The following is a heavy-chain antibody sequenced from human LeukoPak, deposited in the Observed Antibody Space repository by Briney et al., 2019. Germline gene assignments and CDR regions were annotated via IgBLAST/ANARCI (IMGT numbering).Heavy chain of an antibody. CDR3: AREKDLDINEVVAATYYFDY. Sequence: PGRSLRLSCAASGFTFSSYWMSWVRQAPGKGLEWVANIKQDGSEKYYVDSVKGRFTISRDNAKNSLYLQMNSLRAEDTAVYYCAREKDLDINEVVAATYYFDYWGQGTLVTVSS. J-gene: IGHJ4*02. CDR1: GFTFSSYW. V-gene: IGHV3-7*03. D-gene: IGHD2-15*01. CDR2: IKQDGSEK.